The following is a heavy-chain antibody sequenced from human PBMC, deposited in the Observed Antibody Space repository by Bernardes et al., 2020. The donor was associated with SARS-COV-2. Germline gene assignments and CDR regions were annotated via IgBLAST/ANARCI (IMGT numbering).Heavy chain of an antibody. V-gene: IGHV2-70*11. Sequence: SGPTLVKPTQTLTLTCTFSGFSLSTSGMCVSWIRQPPGKALEWLARIDWDDDKYYSTSLKTRLTISRDTSKNQVVLTMTNMDPVDTATYYCARSRVSYYYYGMDVWGQGTTVTV. CDR3: ARSRVSYYYYGMDV. J-gene: IGHJ6*02. CDR1: GFSLSTSGMC. CDR2: IDWDDDK.